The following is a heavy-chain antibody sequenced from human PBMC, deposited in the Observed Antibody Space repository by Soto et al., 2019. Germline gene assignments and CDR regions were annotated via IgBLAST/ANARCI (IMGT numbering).Heavy chain of an antibody. J-gene: IGHJ4*02. CDR2: INTYNGMT. D-gene: IGHD5-12*01. V-gene: IGHV1-18*01. Sequence: QVQLVQSGGEVKKPGASVTVSCKASGYTFINYHITWVRQAPGQGLEWMAWINTYNGMTYYAQRFQGRVTMTRDTSTSTASLELTNLGSDDTAVYFCARSPRGEMATDWGQGTLVTVSS. CDR1: GYTFINYH. CDR3: ARSPRGEMATD.